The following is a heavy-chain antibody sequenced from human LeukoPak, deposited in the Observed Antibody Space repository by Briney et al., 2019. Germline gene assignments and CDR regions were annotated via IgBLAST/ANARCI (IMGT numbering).Heavy chain of an antibody. CDR2: MKGDGSEI. CDR3: ARPAYTAAYDL. D-gene: IGHD3-16*01. CDR1: GFTFSSYS. V-gene: IGHV3-7*01. Sequence: GGSLRLSCAASGFTFSSYSMNWVRQAPGKGLEWVANMKGDGSEIHYVDSVKGRFTISRDNAKNSLYLQMNYLRAEDTAVYYCARPAYTAAYDLWGQGTMVTVSS. J-gene: IGHJ3*01.